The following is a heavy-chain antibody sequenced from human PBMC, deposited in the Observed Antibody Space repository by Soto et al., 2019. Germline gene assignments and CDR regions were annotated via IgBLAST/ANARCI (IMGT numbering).Heavy chain of an antibody. CDR3: AREQGGITSIRGDVDY. V-gene: IGHV3-49*03. J-gene: IGHJ4*02. CDR2: IRRTTSGATT. D-gene: IGHD3-10*01. CDR1: GFSFSVYS. Sequence: EVALVESGGALVEPGRSLRLSCIASGFSFSVYSMAWFRQAPGKGLEWVGFIRRTTSGATTETASSVQGRFIISRDDSRNIVYLQMSSLKIEDTAVYYCAREQGGITSIRGDVDYWGQGTLVTVSS.